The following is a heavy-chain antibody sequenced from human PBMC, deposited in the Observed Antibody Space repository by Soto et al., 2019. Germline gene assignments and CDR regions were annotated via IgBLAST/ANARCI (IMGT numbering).Heavy chain of an antibody. Sequence: PRGALRLSCVASGCTFISNNMSWVRQAPGKGLEWVSAISGSGGSTYYADSVKGRFTISRDNSKNTLYLQMNSLRAEDTAVYYCAKDRKYCTNGVCYYGWFDPWGQGTLVTVSS. CDR3: AKDRKYCTNGVCYYGWFDP. CDR1: GCTFISNN. D-gene: IGHD2-8*01. J-gene: IGHJ5*02. V-gene: IGHV3-23*01. CDR2: ISGSGGST.